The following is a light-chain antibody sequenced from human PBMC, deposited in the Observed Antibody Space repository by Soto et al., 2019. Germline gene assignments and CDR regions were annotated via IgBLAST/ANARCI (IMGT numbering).Light chain of an antibody. J-gene: IGLJ2*01. CDR2: GNS. Sequence: QSVLTQPPSVPGAPGQRVTISCTGSSSNIGAGYDVHWYQQLPGTAPKLLLYGNSNRPSGVPDRFSGSKSGASASLAITGLQAEDEVDYCCQSSDSSLSGYVVFGGGTKLTAL. V-gene: IGLV1-40*01. CDR3: QSSDSSLSGYVV. CDR1: SSNIGAGYD.